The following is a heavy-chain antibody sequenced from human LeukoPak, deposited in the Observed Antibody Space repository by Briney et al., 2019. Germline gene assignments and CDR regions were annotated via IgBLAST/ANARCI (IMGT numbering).Heavy chain of an antibody. D-gene: IGHD1-1*01. V-gene: IGHV4-34*01. CDR3: ARGSATGLAY. Sequence: SETLSLTCAVYGGSFSGYSWTWIRQPPGKGLEWIGEIDRSGSTNYNPSLKSRLTIPVDTSKNQFPLKLSSVTAADTAVYYCARGSATGLAYWGQGTLVTV. J-gene: IGHJ4*02. CDR2: IDRSGST. CDR1: GGSFSGYS.